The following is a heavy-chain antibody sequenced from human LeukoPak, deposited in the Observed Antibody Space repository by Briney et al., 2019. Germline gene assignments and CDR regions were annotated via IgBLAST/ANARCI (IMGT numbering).Heavy chain of an antibody. D-gene: IGHD3-22*01. CDR2: IYHSGST. CDR3: ARDGSSSGYYYFDY. J-gene: IGHJ4*02. Sequence: SETLSLTCTVSGYSISSGDYWGWIRQPPGKGLEWIGSIYHSGSTYYNPSLKCRVTISVDTSKNQFSLKLSSVTAADTAVYYCARDGSSSGYYYFDYWGQGTLVTVSS. V-gene: IGHV4-38-2*02. CDR1: GYSISSGDY.